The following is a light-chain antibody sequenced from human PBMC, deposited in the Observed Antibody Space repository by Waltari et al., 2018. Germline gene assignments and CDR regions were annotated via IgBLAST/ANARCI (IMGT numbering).Light chain of an antibody. J-gene: IGLJ2*01. CDR1: SSDVGSYNL. Sequence: QSALTQPASVSGSPGQSLTISCTGTSSDVGSYNLVSWYQQHPGKAPKLMIYEVSKRPSGVSNRVAGSKSGNTASLTSAGLQAEDEADYYCCSYAGSSTFVFGGGTKLTVL. CDR3: CSYAGSSTFV. CDR2: EVS. V-gene: IGLV2-23*02.